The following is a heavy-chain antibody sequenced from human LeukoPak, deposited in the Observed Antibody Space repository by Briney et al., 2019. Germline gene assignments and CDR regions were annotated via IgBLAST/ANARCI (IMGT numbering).Heavy chain of an antibody. D-gene: IGHD5-18*01. J-gene: IGHJ6*02. CDR2: ISAYNGNT. V-gene: IGHV1-18*01. CDR3: ARDPPLDTAMVIYYYGMDV. CDR1: GYTFTSYG. Sequence: ASVKVSCKASGYTFTSYGISWVRQAPGQGLEWMGWISAYNGNTNYAQKLQGRVTMTTDTSTSTAYMEPRSLRSDDTAVYYCARDPPLDTAMVIYYYGMDVWGQGTTVTVSS.